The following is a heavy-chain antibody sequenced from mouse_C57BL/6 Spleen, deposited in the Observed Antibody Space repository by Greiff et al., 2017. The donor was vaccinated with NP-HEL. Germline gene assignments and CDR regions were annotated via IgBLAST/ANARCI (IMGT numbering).Heavy chain of an antibody. CDR2: IDPETGGT. V-gene: IGHV1-15*01. J-gene: IGHJ2*01. CDR3: TPSIYYGSSCSY. CDR1: GYTFTDYE. Sequence: VQLQQSGAELVRPGASVTLSCKASGYTFTDYEMHWVKQTPVHGLEWIGAIDPETGGTDYNQKFKGKAILTEDKSSSTAYMDLRSQTSGGCAVCYCTPSIYYGSSCSYGGRGTTLTVS. D-gene: IGHD1-1*01.